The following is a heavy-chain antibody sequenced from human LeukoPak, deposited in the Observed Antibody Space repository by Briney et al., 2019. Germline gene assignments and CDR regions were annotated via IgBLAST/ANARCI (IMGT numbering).Heavy chain of an antibody. J-gene: IGHJ4*02. CDR3: ASHSGYSYLYGDY. V-gene: IGHV4-30-4*01. CDR1: GGSISSGDYS. CDR2: IYYSGST. D-gene: IGHD5-18*01. Sequence: PSETLSLTCTVSGGSISSGDYSWSWIRQPPGKGLEWIGYIYYSGSTYYNPSLKSRVTISVDTSKNQFSLKLSSVTAADTAVYYCASHSGYSYLYGDYLGQGTLVTVSS.